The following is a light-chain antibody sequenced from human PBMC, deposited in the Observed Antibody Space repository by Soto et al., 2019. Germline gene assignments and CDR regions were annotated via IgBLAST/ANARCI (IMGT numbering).Light chain of an antibody. J-gene: IGLJ2*01. CDR1: SSNIGSNV. CDR2: SSY. CDR3: VAWDDSLNGVV. Sequence: QSVLTQPPSASGTPGQRVTISCSRSSSNIGSNVVNWYQQFPGMAPKLLIYSSYQRPSGVPDRFSGSKSGTSVSLAISGLQSEDEAAYYCVAWDDSLNGVVFGGGTKLTVL. V-gene: IGLV1-44*01.